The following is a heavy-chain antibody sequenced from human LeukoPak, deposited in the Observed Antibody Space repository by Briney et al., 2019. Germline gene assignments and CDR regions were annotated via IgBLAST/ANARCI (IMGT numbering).Heavy chain of an antibody. CDR2: IFYIGKT. Sequence: SETLSLTCTVSGGSVSSSDYYRGWIRQPPGKGLEWIGDIFYIGKTNYNPSLKSRVTISVDTSKNQFSLKLTSVTAADTAVYYCARVFDSWGQETLVTVSS. CDR3: ARVFDS. V-gene: IGHV4-39*07. CDR1: GGSVSSSDYY. J-gene: IGHJ4*02.